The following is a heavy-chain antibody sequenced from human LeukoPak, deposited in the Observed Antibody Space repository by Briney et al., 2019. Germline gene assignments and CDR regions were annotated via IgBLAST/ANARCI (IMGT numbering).Heavy chain of an antibody. V-gene: IGHV3-15*01. Sequence: AVTLTLTCAVSGVTFSNAWMSWVRQAPAKGLEWVGRIKSKNDGGTTDYAAPVKGRFPISRDDSKHTLYLQMNSLQSEDTAVYYCNTEVGGSYRNPIGDYWGQRTLVTVSS. CDR3: NTEVGGSYRNPIGDY. D-gene: IGHD1-26*01. CDR1: GVTFSNAW. CDR2: IKSKNDGGTT. J-gene: IGHJ4*02.